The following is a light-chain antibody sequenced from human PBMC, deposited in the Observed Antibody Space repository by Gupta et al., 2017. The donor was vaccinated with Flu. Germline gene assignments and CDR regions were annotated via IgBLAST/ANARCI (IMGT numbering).Light chain of an antibody. V-gene: IGKV3-15*01. J-gene: IGKJ1*01. Sequence: ATLSVSPGERATLSCRASQSVSSNLAWYQQKPGQAPRLLIYGASTRATGIPARISGSGSGTEXTLTISXLQSEDFAVYYCQQYNNWPPWTFGXGTKVEIK. CDR2: GAS. CDR1: QSVSSN. CDR3: QQYNNWPPWT.